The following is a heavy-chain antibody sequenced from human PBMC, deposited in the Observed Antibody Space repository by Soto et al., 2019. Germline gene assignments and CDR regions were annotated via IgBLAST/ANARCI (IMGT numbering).Heavy chain of an antibody. J-gene: IGHJ4*02. CDR1: GGSISTYY. CDR2: IYYSGST. D-gene: IGHD3-22*01. CDR3: ARLDYYYDKLDY. V-gene: IGHV4-59*01. Sequence: PSETLSLTCNVSGGSISTYYWSWIRQPPGKGLEWIGYIYYSGSTNYNPSLKSRVSISVDTSKNQFSLRLNSVTAADTAVYYCARLDYYYDKLDYWGQGTLVTV.